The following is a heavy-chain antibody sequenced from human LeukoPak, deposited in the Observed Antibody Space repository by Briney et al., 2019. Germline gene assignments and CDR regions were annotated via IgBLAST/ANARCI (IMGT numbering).Heavy chain of an antibody. CDR2: VSHRGGT. CDR1: GGSINAYF. D-gene: IGHD5-18*01. J-gene: IGHJ4*02. Sequence: PSETLSLTCTVSGGSINAYFWSWFRQPPGKGLEWIGHVSHRGGTNYSPSFQSRVTLSIDTSKTHFSLKMTSVTAADTAVYHCARWRGYGYGLDSWGQGTLVTVSS. V-gene: IGHV4-59*01. CDR3: ARWRGYGYGLDS.